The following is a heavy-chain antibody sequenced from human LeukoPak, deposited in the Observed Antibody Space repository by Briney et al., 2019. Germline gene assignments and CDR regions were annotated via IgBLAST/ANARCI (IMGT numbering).Heavy chain of an antibody. D-gene: IGHD1-26*01. Sequence: GGSPRLSCAASGFTFSSYWMSWVCQAPGKGLEWVANIKQDGSEKYYVDSVKGRFTISRDNAKNSLYLQMNSLRAEDTAVYYCARDGVGATGAGIDYWGQGTLVTVSS. V-gene: IGHV3-7*01. J-gene: IGHJ4*02. CDR2: IKQDGSEK. CDR1: GFTFSSYW. CDR3: ARDGVGATGAGIDY.